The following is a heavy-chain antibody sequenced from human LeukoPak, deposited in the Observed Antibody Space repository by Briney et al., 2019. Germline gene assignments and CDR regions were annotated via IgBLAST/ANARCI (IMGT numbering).Heavy chain of an antibody. Sequence: PSETLSLTCTVSGGSVSSGSYYWSWIRQPPGKGLEWNGYLYYSGSTNYNPSLKSRVTISVDTSKNQFSLKLSSVTAADTAVYYCARDVGYCSSTSCAWVTDYWGQGTLVSVSS. J-gene: IGHJ4*02. CDR2: LYYSGST. V-gene: IGHV4-61*01. D-gene: IGHD2-2*01. CDR3: ARDVGYCSSTSCAWVTDY. CDR1: GGSVSSGSYY.